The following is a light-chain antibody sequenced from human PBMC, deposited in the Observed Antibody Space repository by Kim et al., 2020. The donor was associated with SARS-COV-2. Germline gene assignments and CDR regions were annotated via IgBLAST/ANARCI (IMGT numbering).Light chain of an antibody. CDR2: GAS. CDR1: QSVTSN. J-gene: IGKJ4*01. Sequence: EIVMTQSPATLSVSPGERATLSCRASQSVTSNLAWYQQKPGQDPRRLIFGASSRATGITAKFIGSGSGTEFILTISSLQSEDFAVYYCQQYNNWPPVTFGGGTKVDIK. V-gene: IGKV3-15*01. CDR3: QQYNNWPPVT.